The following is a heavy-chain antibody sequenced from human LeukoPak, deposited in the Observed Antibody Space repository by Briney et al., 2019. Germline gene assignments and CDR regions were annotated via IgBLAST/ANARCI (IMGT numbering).Heavy chain of an antibody. J-gene: IGHJ4*02. CDR2: IIPIFGIA. V-gene: IGHV1-69*04. CDR3: AREGSSSWYDY. Sequence: SVKVSCKASGGTFSSYAISWVRQAPGQGLEWMGRIIPIFGIANYAQKFQGWVTMTRDTSISTAYMELSRLRSDDTAVYYCAREGSSSWYDYWGQGTLVTVSS. D-gene: IGHD6-13*01. CDR1: GGTFSSYA.